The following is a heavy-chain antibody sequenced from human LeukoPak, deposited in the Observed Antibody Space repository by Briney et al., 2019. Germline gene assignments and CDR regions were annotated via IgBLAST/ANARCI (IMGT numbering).Heavy chain of an antibody. J-gene: IGHJ5*02. V-gene: IGHV4-30-4*01. CDR1: GGSISSDDYY. D-gene: IGHD4-17*01. Sequence: PSETLSLTCTVSGGSISSDDYYWSWIRQPPGKGLEWIGFIYYSGSTYYNPSLKSRVTISVDTSKNQFSLKLISVSAADTAVYYCARGGATTVTDHWYNWFDPWGQGTLVTVSS. CDR2: IYYSGST. CDR3: ARGGATTVTDHWYNWFDP.